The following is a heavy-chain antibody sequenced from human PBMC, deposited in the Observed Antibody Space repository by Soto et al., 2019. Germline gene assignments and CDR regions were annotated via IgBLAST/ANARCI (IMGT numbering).Heavy chain of an antibody. D-gene: IGHD6-19*01. CDR1: GFTFNIYA. CDR3: ARDRRYISVAGTYFDY. CDR2: ISYDGSNK. Sequence: GGSLRLSCAASGFTFNIYAMHWVRQAPGKGLEWVAVISYDGSNKYYADSVKGRFTISRDNSKNTVYLQMNSLRAEDTAVYYCARDRRYISVAGTYFDYWGQGTLVTVSS. J-gene: IGHJ4*02. V-gene: IGHV3-30-3*01.